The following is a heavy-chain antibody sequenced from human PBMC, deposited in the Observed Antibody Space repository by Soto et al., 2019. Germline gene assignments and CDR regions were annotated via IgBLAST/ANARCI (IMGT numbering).Heavy chain of an antibody. J-gene: IGHJ3*02. Sequence: SETLCLTCTVSGASIYNGGYFWSWIRQSPGKGLEWIGYIHNSGSTNYNPSLKSRVTISVDTSKNQFSLKLSSVTAADTAVYYCARGADYYGSGSYSYDAFDIWGQGTMVTVSS. CDR3: ARGADYYGSGSYSYDAFDI. V-gene: IGHV4-61*08. CDR2: IHNSGST. CDR1: GASIYNGGYF. D-gene: IGHD3-10*01.